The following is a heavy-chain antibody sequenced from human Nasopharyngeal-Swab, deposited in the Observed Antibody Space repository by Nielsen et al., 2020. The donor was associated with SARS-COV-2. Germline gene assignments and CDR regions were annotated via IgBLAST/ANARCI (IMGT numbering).Heavy chain of an antibody. V-gene: IGHV3-74*01. J-gene: IGHJ4*02. Sequence: GRSLRLSCAASGFTFSSYWMHWVRQAPGKGLVWVSRINSDGSSTSYADSVKGRFTISRDNVKNTLYLQMNSLRAEDTAVYYCARAWSRDGYNVDYWGQGTLVTVSS. D-gene: IGHD5-24*01. CDR3: ARAWSRDGYNVDY. CDR2: INSDGSST. CDR1: GFTFSSYW.